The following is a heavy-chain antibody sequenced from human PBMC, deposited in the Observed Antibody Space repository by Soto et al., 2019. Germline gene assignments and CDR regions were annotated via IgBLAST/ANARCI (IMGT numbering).Heavy chain of an antibody. CDR1: EFTFSSYW. CDR3: ARDGYSSGPDFDY. CDR2: IKEDGSEK. Sequence: GGSLRLSCTASEFTFSSYWMSWVRQAPGKGLEWVANIKEDGSEKYYVDSVKGRFTISRDNAKNSLYLQMNSLRAEDTAVYYCARDGYSSGPDFDYWGQGTLVTVSS. J-gene: IGHJ4*02. V-gene: IGHV3-7*05. D-gene: IGHD3-22*01.